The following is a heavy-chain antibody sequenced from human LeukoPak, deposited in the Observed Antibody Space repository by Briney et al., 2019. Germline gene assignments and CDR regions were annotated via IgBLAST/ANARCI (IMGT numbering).Heavy chain of an antibody. CDR2: IYYSGST. D-gene: IGHD6-6*01. CDR3: ARRRGSSDAFDY. Sequence: SETLSLTCTVSGGSISSYYWGWIRQPPGKGLEWIGSIYYSGSTYYNPSLKSRVTISVDTSKNQFSLKLSSVTAADTAVYYCARRRGSSDAFDYWGQGTLVTVSS. CDR1: GGSISSYY. J-gene: IGHJ4*02. V-gene: IGHV4-39*01.